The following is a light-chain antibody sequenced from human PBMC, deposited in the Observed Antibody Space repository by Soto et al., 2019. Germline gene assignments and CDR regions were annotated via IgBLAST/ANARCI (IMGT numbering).Light chain of an antibody. CDR1: RSDVGGYNY. Sequence: SVLRLPRTVSGSRGQTVTFSSTGARSDVGGYNYVSWYQQHPGKAPKLMIYDVSKRPSGVPDRFSGSKSGNTASLTISGLQAEDEADYYCCSYAGSYTRVFGTGTKVTVL. V-gene: IGLV2-11*01. CDR2: DVS. CDR3: CSYAGSYTRV. J-gene: IGLJ1*01.